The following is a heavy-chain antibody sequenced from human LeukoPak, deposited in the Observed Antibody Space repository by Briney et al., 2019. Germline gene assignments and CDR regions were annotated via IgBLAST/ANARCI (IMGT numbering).Heavy chain of an antibody. CDR1: AGSISSHY. CDR2: IYTSGST. CDR3: ARHGGIAARPGYYYMDV. V-gene: IGHV4-4*09. Sequence: PSETLSLTCTVSAGSISSHYWSWIRQPPGKGLEWIGYIYTSGSTNYNPSLKSRVTISVDTSKNQFSLKLSSVTAADTAVYYCARHGGIAARPGYYYMDVWGKGTTVTVSS. D-gene: IGHD6-6*01. J-gene: IGHJ6*03.